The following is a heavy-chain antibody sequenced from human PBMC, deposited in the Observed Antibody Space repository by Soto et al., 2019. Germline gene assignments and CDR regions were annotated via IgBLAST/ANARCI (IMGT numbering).Heavy chain of an antibody. CDR2: ISGSGGST. V-gene: IGHV3-23*01. D-gene: IGHD2-15*01. CDR3: AMKYCSGGSCYSDY. J-gene: IGHJ4*02. Sequence: GGSLRLSCAASGFTFSSYAMSWVRQAPGKGLEWVSAISGSGGSTYYADSVKGRFTISRDNSKNTLYLQMNSLRAEDTAVYYCAMKYCSGGSCYSDYWGQGTLVTVSS. CDR1: GFTFSSYA.